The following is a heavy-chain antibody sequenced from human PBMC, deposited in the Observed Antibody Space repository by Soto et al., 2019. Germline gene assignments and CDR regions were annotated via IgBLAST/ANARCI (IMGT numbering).Heavy chain of an antibody. Sequence: GGSLRLSCAASGFIFGSYGMHWVRQAPGKGLEWVAVMSYDGSRKYYADSVKGRFTISRDNSNNTLSLEMNSLRTEDTAVYYCARDLYSYGYPDYWGQGTLVTVSS. V-gene: IGHV3-30*03. CDR1: GFIFGSYG. CDR2: MSYDGSRK. D-gene: IGHD5-18*01. J-gene: IGHJ4*02. CDR3: ARDLYSYGYPDY.